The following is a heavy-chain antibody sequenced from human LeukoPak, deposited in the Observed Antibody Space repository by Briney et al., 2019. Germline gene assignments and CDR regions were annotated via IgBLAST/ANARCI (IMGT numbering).Heavy chain of an antibody. CDR1: GYSFTSYW. Sequence: GESLKISCKGSGYSFTSYWIGWVRQMPGKGLEWMGIIYPGDSDTSYSPSFQGQVTISADKPISTAYLQWSSLKASDTAMYYCARQGLTYYDFWSGPNNWFDPWGQGTLVTVSS. D-gene: IGHD3-3*01. CDR2: IYPGDSDT. J-gene: IGHJ5*02. V-gene: IGHV5-51*01. CDR3: ARQGLTYYDFWSGPNNWFDP.